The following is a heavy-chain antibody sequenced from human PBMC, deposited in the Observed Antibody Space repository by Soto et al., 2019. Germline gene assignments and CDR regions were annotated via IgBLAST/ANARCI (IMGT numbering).Heavy chain of an antibody. V-gene: IGHV4-31*03. D-gene: IGHD2-2*01. CDR3: AGGTLV. J-gene: IGHJ4*02. CDR1: GGSIGSGGYW. CDR2: VSYTGNT. Sequence: QVQLQESGPGLMQPSQTLSLTCTVSGGSIGSGGYWWSWIRQHPGRGLEWIGFVSYTGNTQYNPSLKSRVNISVDTSTKQFSLKLSSVTAADAAVYYCAGGTLVWGQGMLVTVSS.